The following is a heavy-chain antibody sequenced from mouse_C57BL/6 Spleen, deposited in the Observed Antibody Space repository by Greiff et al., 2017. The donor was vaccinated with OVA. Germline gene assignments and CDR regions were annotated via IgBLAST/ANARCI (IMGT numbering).Heavy chain of an antibody. V-gene: IGHV1-26*01. Sequence: EVQLQQSGPELVKPGASVKISCKASGYTFTDYYMNWVKQSHGKSLEWIGDINPNNGGTSYNQKFKGKATLTVDKSSSTAYLELRSLTSEDSAVYYCARDTTVVAFYWYFDVWGTGTTVTVSS. CDR1: GYTFTDYY. CDR2: INPNNGGT. J-gene: IGHJ1*03. CDR3: ARDTTVVAFYWYFDV. D-gene: IGHD1-1*01.